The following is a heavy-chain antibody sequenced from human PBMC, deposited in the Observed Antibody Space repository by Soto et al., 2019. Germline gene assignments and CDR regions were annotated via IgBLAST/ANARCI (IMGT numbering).Heavy chain of an antibody. J-gene: IGHJ3*02. CDR3: ARYGDFAAAFVI. D-gene: IGHD4-17*01. Sequence: SETLSLTCTVSGGSISSYYWSWIRQPPGKGLEWIAYIYYTGSTNYNPSLKSRVTISVDTSKNQFSLKLSSVTAADTAVYHCARYGDFAAAFVIWGPGTMVTVSS. V-gene: IGHV4-59*01. CDR1: GGSISSYY. CDR2: IYYTGST.